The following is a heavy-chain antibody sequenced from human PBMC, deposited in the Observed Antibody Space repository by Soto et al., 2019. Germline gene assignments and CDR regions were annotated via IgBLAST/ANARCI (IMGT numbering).Heavy chain of an antibody. J-gene: IGHJ4*02. V-gene: IGHV1-69*08. CDR3: VRDWESTTQTWGCGDS. Sequence: QVQLVQSGAEVKKPGSSVKVSCKASGGTFSSYTITWVRQAPGQGIEWLGRIIPLFGVTNYAQKFQDRITITAYRATTPAYMEQSRQRSEDTSVYYCVRDWESTTQTWGCGDSWGQGTLLTVPS. CDR1: GGTFSSYT. D-gene: IGHD1-1*01. CDR2: IIPLFGVT.